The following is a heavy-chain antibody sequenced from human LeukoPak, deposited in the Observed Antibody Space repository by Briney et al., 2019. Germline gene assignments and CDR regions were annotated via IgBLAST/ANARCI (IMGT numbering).Heavy chain of an antibody. Sequence: SETLSLTCTVSGGSISSSSYYWGWIRQPPGKGLEWIGSIYYSGSTYYNPSLKSRVTISVDTSKNQFSLKLSSVTAADTAVYYCARPTPHRGSDAFDIWGQGTMVTVSS. CDR3: ARPTPHRGSDAFDI. J-gene: IGHJ3*02. CDR2: IYYSGST. D-gene: IGHD2-15*01. V-gene: IGHV4-39*07. CDR1: GGSISSSSYY.